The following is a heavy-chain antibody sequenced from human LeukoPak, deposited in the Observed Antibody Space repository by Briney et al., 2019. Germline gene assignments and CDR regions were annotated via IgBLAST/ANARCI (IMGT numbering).Heavy chain of an antibody. Sequence: GGSLRLSCAASGFIFGDYWMTWVRQAPGKGLEWLANIKQNGIDTYSVDSVKGRFTISRDNSKNTLYLQMNSLRAEDTAVYYCATLEGFPGSLDYWGQGTLVTVSS. J-gene: IGHJ4*02. CDR1: GFIFGDYW. D-gene: IGHD2/OR15-2a*01. CDR3: ATLEGFPGSLDY. CDR2: IKQNGIDT. V-gene: IGHV3-7*03.